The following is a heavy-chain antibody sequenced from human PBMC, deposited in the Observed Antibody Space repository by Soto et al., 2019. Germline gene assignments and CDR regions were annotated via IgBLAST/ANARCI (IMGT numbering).Heavy chain of an antibody. CDR3: VKEKNYDISAAHYGIDV. V-gene: IGHV3-23*01. J-gene: IGHJ6*02. CDR1: GFTFGRSA. CDR2: ISGSGTSA. Sequence: EVQLLESGGGLVQPGGSLRLSCAASGFTFGRSAMSWVRQAPGKGLEWVSGISGSGTSAYYADFLKGRSSISRDNPRNMLYLEISSLTIEDTAIFSCVKEKNYDISAAHYGIDVWGQGITVTVSS. D-gene: IGHD3-9*01.